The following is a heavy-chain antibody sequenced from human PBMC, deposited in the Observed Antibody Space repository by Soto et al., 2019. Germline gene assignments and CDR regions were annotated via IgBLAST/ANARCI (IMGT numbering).Heavy chain of an antibody. CDR2: ISWDGGST. CDR1: GFTFDDYA. Sequence: GGSLRLSCAASGFTFDDYAMHWVRQAPGKGLEWVSLISWDGGSTYYADSVKGRFTISRDNSKNSLYLQMNSLRAEDTALYYCAKDIRGGDCSGGSCYYYYGMDVWDQGTTVTVSS. CDR3: AKDIRGGDCSGGSCYYYYGMDV. D-gene: IGHD2-15*01. V-gene: IGHV3-43D*03. J-gene: IGHJ6*02.